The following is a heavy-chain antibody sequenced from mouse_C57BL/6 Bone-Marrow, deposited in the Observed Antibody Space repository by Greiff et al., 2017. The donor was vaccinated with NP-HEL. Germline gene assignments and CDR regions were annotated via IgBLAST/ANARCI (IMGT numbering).Heavy chain of an antibody. J-gene: IGHJ3*01. Sequence: QVQLQQSGPGLVAPSQSLSITCTVSGFSLTSYGVDWVRQSPGKGLEWLGVIWGVGSTNYNSAPISRLSTIKDNSTSQASFKLNRLLTDDTAVYYCANRGYGTSSWFAYWGQGTLVTVSA. CDR1: GFSLTSYG. CDR2: IWGVGST. V-gene: IGHV2-6*01. D-gene: IGHD1-1*01. CDR3: ANRGYGTSSWFAY.